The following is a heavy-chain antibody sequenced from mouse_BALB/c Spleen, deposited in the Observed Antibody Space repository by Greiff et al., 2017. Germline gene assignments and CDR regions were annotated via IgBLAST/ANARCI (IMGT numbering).Heavy chain of an antibody. CDR3: ARAEYGNYTYYAMDY. CDR2: ISDGGSYT. D-gene: IGHD2-10*02. V-gene: IGHV5-4*02. J-gene: IGHJ4*01. Sequence: EVQVVESGGGLVKPGGSLKLSCAASGFTFSDYYMYWVRQTPEKRLEWVATISDGGSYTYYPDSVKGRFTISRDNAKNNLYLQMSSLKSEDTAMYYCARAEYGNYTYYAMDYWGQGTSVTVSS. CDR1: GFTFSDYY.